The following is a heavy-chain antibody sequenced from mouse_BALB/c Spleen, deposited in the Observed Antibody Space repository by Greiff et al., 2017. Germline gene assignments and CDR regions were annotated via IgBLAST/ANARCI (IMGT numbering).Heavy chain of an antibody. Sequence: EVQRVESGGGLVKPGGSLKLSCAASGFTFSSYAMSWVRQTPEKRLEWVASISSGGSTYYPDSVKGRFTISRDNSQSILYLQMNTLRAEDSATYYCARDQAYWGQGTTLTVSS. CDR3: ARDQAY. J-gene: IGHJ2*01. D-gene: IGHD3-2*02. CDR2: ISSGGST. V-gene: IGHV5-6-5*01. CDR1: GFTFSSYA.